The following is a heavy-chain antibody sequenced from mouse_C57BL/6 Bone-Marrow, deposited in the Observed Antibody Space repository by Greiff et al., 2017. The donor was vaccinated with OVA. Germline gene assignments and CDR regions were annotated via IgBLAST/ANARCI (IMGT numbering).Heavy chain of an antibody. CDR1: GYTFTDHT. J-gene: IGHJ2*01. Sequence: VKLMESDAELVKPGASVKISCKVSGYTFTDHTIHWMKQRPEQGLEWIGYIYPRDGSTKYNEKFKGKATLTADKSSSTAYMQLNSLTSEDSAVYFCARGGHYYGSSEGDYWGQGTTLTVSS. D-gene: IGHD1-1*01. V-gene: IGHV1-78*01. CDR3: ARGGHYYGSSEGDY. CDR2: IYPRDGST.